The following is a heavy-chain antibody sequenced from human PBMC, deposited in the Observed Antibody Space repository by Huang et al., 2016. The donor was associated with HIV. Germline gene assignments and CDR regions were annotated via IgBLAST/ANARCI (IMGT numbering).Heavy chain of an antibody. Sequence: QVQLVESGGGVVQPGRSLRLSCAASGFTFSRHGMHWVRQAPGKGLEWVAFIRNYGSNKYYPDSLKGRFTVSRDASKNTLYLQMNSLRAEDTAVYYCVKGHWPRENLLDYWGQGTLVIVSS. V-gene: IGHV3-30*02. D-gene: IGHD1-1*01. CDR1: GFTFSRHG. CDR3: VKGHWPRENLLDY. J-gene: IGHJ4*02. CDR2: IRNYGSNK.